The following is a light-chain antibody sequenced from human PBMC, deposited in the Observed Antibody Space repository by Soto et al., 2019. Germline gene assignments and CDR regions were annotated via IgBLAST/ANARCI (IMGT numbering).Light chain of an antibody. J-gene: IGKJ1*01. CDR2: DAS. Sequence: LLTQSPATLSLSPGERATLSCRASQTVNTYLAWYQQKPGQAPRLLIYDASTRATGIPARFSGSGSGTDFTLTISSLEPEDFAVYFCQQRGNSPETFGQGTRVDI. CDR1: QTVNTY. V-gene: IGKV3-11*01. CDR3: QQRGNSPET.